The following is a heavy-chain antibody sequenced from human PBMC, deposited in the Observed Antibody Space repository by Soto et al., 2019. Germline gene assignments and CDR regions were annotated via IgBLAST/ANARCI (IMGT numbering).Heavy chain of an antibody. Sequence: SETLSLTCAVSGGSISSGGYSWTWIRQPPGKGLEWIGYIYHSGNTYYRPSLKSRVTISGDRSKNQFTLNLSSVTAADTAVYYCASNVAVDDAVDVWGQGTMVTVSS. CDR1: GGSISSGGYS. CDR2: IYHSGNT. J-gene: IGHJ3*01. V-gene: IGHV4-30-2*01. D-gene: IGHD2-15*01. CDR3: ASNVAVDDAVDV.